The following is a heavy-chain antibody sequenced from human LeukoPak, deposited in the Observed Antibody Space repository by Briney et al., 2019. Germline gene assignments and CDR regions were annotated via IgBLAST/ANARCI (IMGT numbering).Heavy chain of an antibody. D-gene: IGHD3-22*01. V-gene: IGHV3-30*02. CDR3: AKCDSTGYYSVEPVDY. CDR2: IRHDGSDK. J-gene: IGHJ4*02. Sequence: GGSLRLSCAASGFTFSRNGIHWVRQAPGKGLEGVAFIRHDGSDKYYADSVKGRFTISRDNFKNTVYLQMNSLRAEDTAVYYCAKCDSTGYYSVEPVDYWGQGTLVTVSS. CDR1: GFTFSRNG.